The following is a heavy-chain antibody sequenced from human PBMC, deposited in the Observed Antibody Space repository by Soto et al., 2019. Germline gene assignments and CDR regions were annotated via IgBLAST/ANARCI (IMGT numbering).Heavy chain of an antibody. D-gene: IGHD2-15*01. CDR3: AKDLGYCSGGSCLNFDY. V-gene: IGHV3-30*18. J-gene: IGHJ4*02. CDR2: ISYDGSNK. CDR1: GFTFSSYG. Sequence: GGSLRLSCAASGFTFSSYGMHWVRQAPGKGLEWVAVISYDGSNKYYADSVKGRFTISRDNSKNTLYLQMNSLRAEDTAVYYCAKDLGYCSGGSCLNFDYWGQGTLVTVSS.